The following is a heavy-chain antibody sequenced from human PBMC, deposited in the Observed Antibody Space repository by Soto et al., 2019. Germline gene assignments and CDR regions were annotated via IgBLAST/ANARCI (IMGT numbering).Heavy chain of an antibody. J-gene: IGHJ6*01. CDR2: IYPGDSDT. Sequence: PGESLKISCKGSGYSFTSYWIGWVRQMPGKGLEWMGIIYPGDSDTRYSPSFQGQVPISANKPISTPYLQWSRLKPPDPALYCCPRRRYGVWSGFFLSSLYRMYGWGQGTTVTVSS. CDR1: GYSFTSYW. CDR3: PRRRYGVWSGFFLSSLYRMYG. D-gene: IGHD3-3*01. V-gene: IGHV5-51*04.